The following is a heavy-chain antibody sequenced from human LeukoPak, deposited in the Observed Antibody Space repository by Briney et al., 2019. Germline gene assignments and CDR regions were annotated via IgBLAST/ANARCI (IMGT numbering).Heavy chain of an antibody. CDR2: ISAYNGNT. V-gene: IGHV1-18*01. CDR1: GYTFTSYG. Sequence: GSVKVSCKASGYTFTSYGISWVRQAPGQGLEWMGWISAYNGNTNYAQKLQGRVTMTTDTSTSTAYMELSSLRSEDTAVYYCATVSREMATNSYYFDYWGQGTLVTVSS. D-gene: IGHD5-24*01. J-gene: IGHJ4*02. CDR3: ATVSREMATNSYYFDY.